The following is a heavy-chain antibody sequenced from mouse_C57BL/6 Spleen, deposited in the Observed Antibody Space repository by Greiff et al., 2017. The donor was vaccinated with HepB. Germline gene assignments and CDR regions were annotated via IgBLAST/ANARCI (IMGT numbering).Heavy chain of an antibody. CDR1: GFTFSSYT. CDR2: ISGGGGNT. V-gene: IGHV5-9*01. CDR3: ARHGTGSSGGYFDY. D-gene: IGHD1-1*01. Sequence: EVQRVESGGGLVKPGGSLKLSCAASGFTFSSYTMSWVRQTPEKRLEWVATISGGGGNTYYPDSVKGRFTISRDNAKNTLYLQMSSLRSEDTALYYCARHGTGSSGGYFDYWGQGTTLTVSS. J-gene: IGHJ2*01.